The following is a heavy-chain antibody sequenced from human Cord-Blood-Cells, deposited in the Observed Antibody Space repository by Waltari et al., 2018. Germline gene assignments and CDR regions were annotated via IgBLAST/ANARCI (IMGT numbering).Heavy chain of an antibody. J-gene: IGHJ4*02. CDR2: IYYSGST. CDR1: GGSISSSSYY. D-gene: IGHD3-3*01. V-gene: IGHV4-39*01. Sequence: QLQLQESCPGLVKPSETLSLTCTVPGGSISSSSYYWGGIRQPPGRGLEWIGSIYYSGSTYYNPSLKSRVTISVDTSKNQFSLKLSSVTAADTAVYYCARGGVVIIDYWGQGTLVTVSS. CDR3: ARGGVVIIDY.